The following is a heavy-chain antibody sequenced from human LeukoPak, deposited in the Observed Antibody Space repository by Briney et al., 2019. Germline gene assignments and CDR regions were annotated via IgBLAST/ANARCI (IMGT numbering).Heavy chain of an antibody. CDR3: AIDFDWLSSFDY. V-gene: IGHV4-61*02. J-gene: IGHJ4*02. D-gene: IGHD3-9*01. CDR2: IYTSGST. CDR1: GGSISSGSYY. Sequence: PSQTLSLTCTVSGGSISSGSYYWSWIRQPAGKGLEWIGRIYTSGSTNYNPSLKSRVTISVDTSKNQFSLKLSSVTAADTAVYYCAIDFDWLSSFDYWGQGTLVTVSS.